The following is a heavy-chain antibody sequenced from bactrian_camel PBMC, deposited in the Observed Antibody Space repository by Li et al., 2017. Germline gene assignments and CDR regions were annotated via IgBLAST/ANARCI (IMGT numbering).Heavy chain of an antibody. V-gene: IGHV3S40*01. J-gene: IGHJ4*01. Sequence: QLVESGGGSVQAGGSLRPSCAASGYDYSPNYMVMGWFRQGPGKEREGVAGLWRVGSHTYYADSVKDRFTISKDNANNGTVYLRMNSLKPEDTAMYYCAAGRGGVWRQTSAYAYWGQGTQVTVS. CDR2: LWRVGSHT. D-gene: IGHD3*01. CDR1: GYDYSPNY. CDR3: AAGRGGVWRQTSAYAY.